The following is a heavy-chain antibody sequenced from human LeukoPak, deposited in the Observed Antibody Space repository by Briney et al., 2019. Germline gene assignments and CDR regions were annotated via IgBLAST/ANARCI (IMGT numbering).Heavy chain of an antibody. V-gene: IGHV1-2*06. Sequence: ASVKVPCKASGYTFTGYYMHWVRQAPGQGLEWMGRINPNSGGTNYAQKFQGRVTMTRDTSISTAYMELSRLRSDDTAVYYCARARSLWFGDHTNYYFDYWGQGTLVTVSS. CDR3: ARARSLWFGDHTNYYFDY. D-gene: IGHD3-10*01. CDR1: GYTFTGYY. J-gene: IGHJ4*02. CDR2: INPNSGGT.